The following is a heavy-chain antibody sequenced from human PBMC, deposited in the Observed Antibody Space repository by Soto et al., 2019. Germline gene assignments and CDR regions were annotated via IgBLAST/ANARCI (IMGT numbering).Heavy chain of an antibody. CDR3: ATLNPRYSSSWSAFDI. Sequence: ASVKVSCKASGYTFTSYGISWVRQAPGQGLEWMGWISAYNGNTNYAQKLQGRVTMTTDTSTSTAYMELRSLRSDDTAVYYCATLNPRYSSSWSAFDIWGQGTMVTVSS. CDR2: ISAYNGNT. V-gene: IGHV1-18*01. D-gene: IGHD6-13*01. J-gene: IGHJ3*02. CDR1: GYTFTSYG.